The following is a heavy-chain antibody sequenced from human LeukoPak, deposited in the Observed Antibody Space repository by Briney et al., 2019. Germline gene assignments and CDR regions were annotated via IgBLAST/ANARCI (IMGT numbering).Heavy chain of an antibody. V-gene: IGHV1-69*13. CDR1: GGTFSSYA. D-gene: IGHD3-10*01. CDR3: ARLGVTMVRGVITHSDY. J-gene: IGHJ4*02. Sequence: SVKVSCKTSGGTFSSYAISWVRQAPGQGLEWMGGIIPIFGTANYAQKFQGRVTITADESTSTAYMELSSLRSEDTAVYYCARLGVTMVRGVITHSDYWGQGTLVTVSS. CDR2: IIPIFGTA.